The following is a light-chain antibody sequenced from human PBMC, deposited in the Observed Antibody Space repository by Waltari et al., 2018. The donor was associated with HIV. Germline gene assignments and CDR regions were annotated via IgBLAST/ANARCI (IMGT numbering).Light chain of an antibody. Sequence: SVLTQPPSVSGAPGQRVTISCTGSSSNIGAGYQAHWYQQLPGTAPKLLIYGNSNRPSGVPDRFSGSKSGTSASLAITGLQAEDEADYHCQSYDSSLSGYVFGTGTKVTVL. CDR2: GNS. CDR1: SSNIGAGYQ. J-gene: IGLJ1*01. V-gene: IGLV1-40*01. CDR3: QSYDSSLSGYV.